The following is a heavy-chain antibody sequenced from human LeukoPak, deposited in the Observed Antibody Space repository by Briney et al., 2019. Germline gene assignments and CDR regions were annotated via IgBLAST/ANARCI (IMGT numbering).Heavy chain of an antibody. CDR3: VRVGGHYDFWSGYYAVEYFDY. D-gene: IGHD3-3*01. V-gene: IGHV3-7*01. Sequence: GGSLRLSCAASGFTFSSYWMSWVRQAPGKGLEWVANIKQDGSEKYYVDSVKGRFTISRDNAKNSLYLQMNSLRAEDTAVYYCVRVGGHYDFWSGYYAVEYFDYWGQGTLVTVSS. CDR2: IKQDGSEK. CDR1: GFTFSSYW. J-gene: IGHJ4*02.